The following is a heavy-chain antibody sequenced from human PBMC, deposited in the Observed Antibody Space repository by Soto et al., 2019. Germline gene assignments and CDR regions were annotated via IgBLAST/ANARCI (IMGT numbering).Heavy chain of an antibody. CDR2: IGSSSTTI. CDR3: AREQQLAFDN. Sequence: GGSLRLSCAASGFTFSSYSFNWVRQAPGKGLEWLSYIGSSSTTIYYADTVKGRFIISRDNAKNSLYLQMNSLRPEDTAVYYCAREQQLAFDNWGQGTRVTVSS. D-gene: IGHD6-13*01. CDR1: GFTFSSYS. V-gene: IGHV3-48*01. J-gene: IGHJ4*02.